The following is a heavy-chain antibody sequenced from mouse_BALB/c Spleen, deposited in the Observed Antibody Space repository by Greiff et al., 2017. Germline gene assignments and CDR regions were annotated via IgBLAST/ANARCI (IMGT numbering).Heavy chain of an antibody. CDR3: ASYGSGNWYFDV. V-gene: IGHV1S81*02. J-gene: IGHJ1*01. CDR1: GYTFTSYW. D-gene: IGHD1-1*01. Sequence: VQLQQPGAELVKPGASVKLSCKASGYTFTSYWMHWVKQRPGQGLEWIGEINPSNGRTNYNEKFKSKATLTVDKSSSTAYMQLSSLTSEDSAVYYCASYGSGNWYFDVWGAGTTVTVSS. CDR2: INPSNGRT.